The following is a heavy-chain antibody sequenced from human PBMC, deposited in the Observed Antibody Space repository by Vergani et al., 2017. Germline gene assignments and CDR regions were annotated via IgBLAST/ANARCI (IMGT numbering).Heavy chain of an antibody. D-gene: IGHD2-2*02. CDR2: IYYSGGT. Sequence: QVQLQESGPGLVKPSETLSLTCTVSGGSISSYYWSWIRQPPGKGLEWVGYIYYSGGTNYNPSLKSRVTISVDTSKNQSSLKLSSVTAADTAVYYCAGVPYCSSTSCYKRGAFDIWGQGTMVTVSS. CDR3: AGVPYCSSTSCYKRGAFDI. V-gene: IGHV4-59*01. J-gene: IGHJ3*02. CDR1: GGSISSYY.